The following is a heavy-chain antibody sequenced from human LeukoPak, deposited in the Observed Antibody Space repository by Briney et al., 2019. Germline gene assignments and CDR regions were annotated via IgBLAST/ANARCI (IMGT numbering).Heavy chain of an antibody. CDR3: ARDSGSSPTFDY. CDR2: IYYTGNT. V-gene: IGHV4-59*01. CDR1: GGSISNSF. J-gene: IGHJ4*02. D-gene: IGHD1-26*01. Sequence: ASETLSLTCTVSGGSISNSFWSWIRQPPGKGLEWIAYIYYTGNTKYNPSLKSRVTISVDTSKNQFSLRLSSVTAADAAVYYCARDSGSSPTFDYWGQGTLVTVSS.